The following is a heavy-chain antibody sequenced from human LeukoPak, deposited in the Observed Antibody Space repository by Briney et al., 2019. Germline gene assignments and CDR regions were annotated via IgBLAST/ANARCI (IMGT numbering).Heavy chain of an antibody. J-gene: IGHJ4*02. CDR1: GFTFSSYA. V-gene: IGHV3-30-3*01. CDR2: ISYDGSNK. D-gene: IGHD1-26*01. CDR3: ARDITPSYSGSDY. Sequence: GRSLRLSCAASGFTFSSYAMHWVRQAPGKGLEWVAVISYDGSNKYYADSVKGRFTISRDNSKNTLYLQMNSLRAEDTAVYYCARDITPSYSGSDYWGQGTLVTVSS.